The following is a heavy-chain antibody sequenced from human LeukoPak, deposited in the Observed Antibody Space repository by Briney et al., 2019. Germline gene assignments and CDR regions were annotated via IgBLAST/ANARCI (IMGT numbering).Heavy chain of an antibody. J-gene: IGHJ4*02. CDR1: GFAFDEHG. CDR2: INWSGGST. CDR3: ARAPITSPFYFDY. V-gene: IGHV3-20*04. Sequence: GGSLRLSCTASGFAFDEHGMSWVRQVPGKGLEWVSGINWSGGSTGYADPLRGRLTISRDNAKNSLYLQMDSLRAEDTALYYCARAPITSPFYFDYWGQGILVTVSS. D-gene: IGHD2-2*01.